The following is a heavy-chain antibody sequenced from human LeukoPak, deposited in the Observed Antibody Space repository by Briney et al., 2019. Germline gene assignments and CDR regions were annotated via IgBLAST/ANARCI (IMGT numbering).Heavy chain of an antibody. CDR3: ARLKSPVSYVDY. V-gene: IGHV1-69*13. CDR1: GGTFSSYA. J-gene: IGHJ4*02. D-gene: IGHD5-18*01. CDR2: IIPIFGTA. Sequence: SVKVSCKASGGTFSSYAISWVRQAPGQGLEWMGGIIPIFGTANYAQKFQGRVTITADESTSTAYMELSSLRSEDTAVYYCARLKSPVSYVDYWGQGTLVTVSS.